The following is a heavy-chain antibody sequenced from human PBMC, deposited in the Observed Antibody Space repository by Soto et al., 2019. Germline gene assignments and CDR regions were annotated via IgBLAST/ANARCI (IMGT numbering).Heavy chain of an antibody. V-gene: IGHV1-69*01. CDR1: GGTFSSYA. Sequence: QVQLVQSGAEVKKPGSSVMVSCKASGGTFSSYAISWVRQAPGQGLEWMGGIIPIFGTANYAQKFQGRVTITADESTSTAYMELSSLRSEDTAVYYCARQALDYYGSGSYLGYYYGMDVWGQGTTVTVSS. CDR2: IIPIFGTA. CDR3: ARQALDYYGSGSYLGYYYGMDV. J-gene: IGHJ6*02. D-gene: IGHD3-10*01.